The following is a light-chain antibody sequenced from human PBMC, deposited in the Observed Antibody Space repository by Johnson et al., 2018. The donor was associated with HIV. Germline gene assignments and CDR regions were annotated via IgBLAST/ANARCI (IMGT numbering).Light chain of an antibody. V-gene: IGLV1-51*01. J-gene: IGLJ1*01. CDR2: DNN. Sequence: QSVLTQPPSVSAAPGQKVTISCSGSSSNIGNNYVSWYQQFPGTAPKLLIYDNNKRPSGIPDRFSGSRSGTSATLGVTGLQTGDEADYYCATWDSSLSALYVFGTGTKVTVV. CDR3: ATWDSSLSALYV. CDR1: SSNIGNNY.